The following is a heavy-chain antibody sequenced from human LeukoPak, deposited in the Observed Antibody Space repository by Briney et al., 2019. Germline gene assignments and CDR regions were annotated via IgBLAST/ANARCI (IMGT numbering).Heavy chain of an antibody. CDR1: GFTVSSNY. Sequence: PGGSLRLSCAASGFTVSSNYMSWVRQAPGKGLEWLSVIYSGGSTYYADSVKGRFTISRDNSKNTVYLHMNGLRAEDTAVYYCARDTPTIYDRSPYYFDYWGQGTLVTVSS. J-gene: IGHJ4*02. CDR2: IYSGGST. D-gene: IGHD3-16*01. V-gene: IGHV3-53*01. CDR3: ARDTPTIYDRSPYYFDY.